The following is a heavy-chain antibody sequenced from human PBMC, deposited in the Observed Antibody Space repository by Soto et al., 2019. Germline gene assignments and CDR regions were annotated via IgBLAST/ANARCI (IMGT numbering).Heavy chain of an antibody. CDR2: IYNGGSP. J-gene: IGHJ6*02. CDR3: ARGEWFLRGYGMDV. D-gene: IGHD3-3*01. CDR1: GGSISTDY. V-gene: IGHV4-59*01. Sequence: QVQLQESGPGLLKPSETLSLTCTVSGGSISTDYWSWIRQPPGKRLEYIGFIYNGGSPNYNPSLESRVTISPDTSKNQVSPKLNSVTAADTAVYYCARGEWFLRGYGMDVWGRGTTVTVS.